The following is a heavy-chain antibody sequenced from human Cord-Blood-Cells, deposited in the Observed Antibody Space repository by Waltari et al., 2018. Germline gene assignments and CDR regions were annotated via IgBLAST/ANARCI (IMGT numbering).Heavy chain of an antibody. J-gene: IGHJ4*02. Sequence: EVQLLESGGGLVQPGGSLRLSCAASGFTCSSYAMRWVRQAPGKGLEWVSAISGSGGSTYYADSVKGRFTISRDNSKNTLYLQMNSLRAEDTAVYYCAKDRSGSYPHDYWGQGTLVTVSS. CDR3: AKDRSGSYPHDY. CDR2: ISGSGGST. D-gene: IGHD1-26*01. CDR1: GFTCSSYA. V-gene: IGHV3-23*01.